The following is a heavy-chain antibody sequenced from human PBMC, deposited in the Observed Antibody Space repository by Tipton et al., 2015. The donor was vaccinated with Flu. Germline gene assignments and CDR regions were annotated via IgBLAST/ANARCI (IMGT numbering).Heavy chain of an antibody. D-gene: IGHD5-12*01. V-gene: IGHV4-38-2*02. CDR2: INHSGST. J-gene: IGHJ4*02. CDR1: GDYIGSRYY. CDR3: ARGSGYTNTYFDS. Sequence: TLSLTCSVSGDYIGSRYYWGWIRQPPGQGLEWIGEINHSGSTNSRPSLKNRVTISVDTSKNQFSLKLSSLTASDTAVYYCARGSGYTNTYFDSWGQGTLVTVSS.